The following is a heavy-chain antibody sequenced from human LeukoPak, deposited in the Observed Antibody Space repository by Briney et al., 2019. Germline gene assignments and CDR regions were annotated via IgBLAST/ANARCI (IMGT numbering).Heavy chain of an antibody. CDR1: GGSISGSY. Sequence: SETLSLTCTVSGGSISGSYWSWIRQPPGQGLEYIGYIYSSGTTNYNPSLKSRFTISVDTSRTQLFLKLTSVTAADTAVYFCAKKGGSGNLVYFDYWGQGALVTVSS. CDR2: IYSSGTT. D-gene: IGHD3-10*01. CDR3: AKKGGSGNLVYFDY. V-gene: IGHV4-4*09. J-gene: IGHJ4*02.